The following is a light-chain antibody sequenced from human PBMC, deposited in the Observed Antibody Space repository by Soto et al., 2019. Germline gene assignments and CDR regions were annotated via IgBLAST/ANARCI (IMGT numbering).Light chain of an antibody. CDR1: QSVSPY. CDR2: DAS. CDR3: QQRSNWPWT. V-gene: IGKV3-11*01. Sequence: EIVLTQSPATLSLSPGERATLSCRASQSVSPYLAWFQQKPGQAPRLLIYDASNRATGIPARFSGSGSGTDFTLTISSLEPEDFAVYYCQQRSNWPWTFGQGTKVKIK. J-gene: IGKJ1*01.